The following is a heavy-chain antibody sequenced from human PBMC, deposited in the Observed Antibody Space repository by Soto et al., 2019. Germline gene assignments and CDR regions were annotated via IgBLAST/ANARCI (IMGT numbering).Heavy chain of an antibody. CDR3: ARGFVYYDFWSGYYGNGYFDY. Sequence: SETLSLTCTVSGGSISSYYWSWIRQPPGKGLEWIGYIYYGGSTNYNPSLKSRVTISVDTSKNQFSLKLSSVTAADTAVYYCARGFVYYDFWSGYYGNGYFDYWGQGTLVTVSS. CDR2: IYYGGST. V-gene: IGHV4-59*01. J-gene: IGHJ4*02. CDR1: GGSISSYY. D-gene: IGHD3-3*01.